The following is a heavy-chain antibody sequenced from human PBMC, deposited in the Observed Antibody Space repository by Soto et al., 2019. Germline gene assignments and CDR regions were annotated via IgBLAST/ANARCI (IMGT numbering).Heavy chain of an antibody. J-gene: IGHJ4*02. D-gene: IGHD1-26*01. CDR3: ANDFTRGWYSSSLSGSYHSKNYFDY. V-gene: IGHV3-30*18. Sequence: GGSLRLSCAASGFTFSSYGMHWVRQAPGKGLEWVAVISYDGSNKYYADSVKGRFTISRDNYKNTLYLQMNSLRAEDTAVYYCANDFTRGWYSSSLSGSYHSKNYFDYWGQGTLVTVSS. CDR2: ISYDGSNK. CDR1: GFTFSSYG.